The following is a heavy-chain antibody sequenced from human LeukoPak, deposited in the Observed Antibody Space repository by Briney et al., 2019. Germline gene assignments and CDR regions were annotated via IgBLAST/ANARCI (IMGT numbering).Heavy chain of an antibody. Sequence: SETLSLTCTVSGVSITTYYWSWIRQPAGKGLEWIGRIYTSGSTNYNPSLKSRVTMSVDTSKNQFSLKLSSVTAADTAVYYCARDGVWCSSTSCYGGWGNYFDYWGQGTLVTVSS. D-gene: IGHD2-2*01. V-gene: IGHV4-4*07. CDR3: ARDGVWCSSTSCYGGWGNYFDY. J-gene: IGHJ4*02. CDR1: GVSITTYY. CDR2: IYTSGST.